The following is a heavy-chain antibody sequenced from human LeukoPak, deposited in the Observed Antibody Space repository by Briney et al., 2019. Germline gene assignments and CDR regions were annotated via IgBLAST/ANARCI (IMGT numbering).Heavy chain of an antibody. J-gene: IGHJ4*02. CDR2: ISGSGGST. V-gene: IGHV3-23*01. D-gene: IGHD3-3*01. CDR1: GFTFSSYA. Sequence: GGSLRLSCAASGFTFSSYAMSWVRQAPGKGLEWVSAISGSGGSTYYADSVKGRFTISRDNSKNTLYLQMNSLRAEDTAVYYCAKETYTIFGVVTLRYYFDYWGQGTLVTASS. CDR3: AKETYTIFGVVTLRYYFDY.